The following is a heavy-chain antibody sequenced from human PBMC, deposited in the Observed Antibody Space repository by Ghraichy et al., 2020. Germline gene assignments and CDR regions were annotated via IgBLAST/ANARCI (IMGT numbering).Heavy chain of an antibody. D-gene: IGHD1-14*01. Sequence: GPTLVKPTQTLTLTCTFSGFSLSTSGVGVGWIRQPPGKALEWLALIYWNDDKRYSPSLKSRLTITKDTSKNQVVLTMTNMDPVDTATYYCAQKGAVPGKNRVYFDYWGQGTLVTVSS. CDR1: GFSLSTSGVG. CDR3: AQKGAVPGKNRVYFDY. CDR2: IYWNDDK. J-gene: IGHJ4*02. V-gene: IGHV2-5*01.